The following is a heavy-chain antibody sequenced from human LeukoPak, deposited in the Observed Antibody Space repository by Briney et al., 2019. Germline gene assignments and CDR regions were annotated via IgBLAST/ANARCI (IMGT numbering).Heavy chain of an antibody. CDR1: GGSISSNY. J-gene: IGHJ4*02. Sequence: SETLSLTCTVSGGSISSNYWSWIRQPPGKGLEWIGYIYNSGSTNYNPSLKSRVTISVDTSKNQSSLKLSSVTAADTAVYYCARLNVLLWFGESENYFDYWGQGTLVTVSS. D-gene: IGHD3-10*01. CDR2: IYNSGST. V-gene: IGHV4-59*01. CDR3: ARLNVLLWFGESENYFDY.